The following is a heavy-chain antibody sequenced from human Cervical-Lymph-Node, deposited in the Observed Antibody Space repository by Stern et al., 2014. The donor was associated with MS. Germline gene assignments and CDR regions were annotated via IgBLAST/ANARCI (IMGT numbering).Heavy chain of an antibody. V-gene: IGHV1-58*01. Sequence: QLVQSGPEVKKPGTSVKVSCKASGFTFTSSAVQWVRQARGQRLEWIGWIVLGSGDTHYAQILQERVTITRDMSTSTAYMEVRSLRSEDTAVYYCAAGIRVQAAKHFDFWGQGTLVTVSS. CDR2: IVLGSGDT. J-gene: IGHJ4*02. CDR3: AAGIRVQAAKHFDF. D-gene: IGHD2-15*01. CDR1: GFTFTSSA.